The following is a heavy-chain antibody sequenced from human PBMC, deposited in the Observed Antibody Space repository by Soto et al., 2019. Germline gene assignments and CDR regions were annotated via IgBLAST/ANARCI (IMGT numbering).Heavy chain of an antibody. CDR1: GGTFSSYA. J-gene: IGHJ4*02. D-gene: IGHD3-3*01. V-gene: IGHV1-69*06. CDR2: INPNFGTA. Sequence: SVKVSCKASGGTFSSYAISWVRQAPGQGLEWMGWINPNFGTASYAQKFQGRVTMTANTSISTAYMELSSLRSEDTAVYYCARGEVLRFFEWLLYYFDYWGQGTLVTVSS. CDR3: ARGEVLRFFEWLLYYFDY.